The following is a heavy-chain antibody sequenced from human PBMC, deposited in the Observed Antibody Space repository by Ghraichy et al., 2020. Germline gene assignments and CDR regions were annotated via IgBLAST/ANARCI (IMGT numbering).Heavy chain of an antibody. CDR3: AKDSMMGFWRYGDY. D-gene: IGHD3-3*02. J-gene: IGHJ4*02. V-gene: IGHV3-30*18. CDR2: ISFDGSNK. CDR1: AHVCSTVT. Sequence: GGSLRLSGIGRAHVCSTVTMRRVVCGLVNEQKRVAVISFDGSNKYYADSVRGRFTISRDNFKNTLDLQMNSLRLEDQALYYCAKDSMMGFWRYGDYWVQESLIT.